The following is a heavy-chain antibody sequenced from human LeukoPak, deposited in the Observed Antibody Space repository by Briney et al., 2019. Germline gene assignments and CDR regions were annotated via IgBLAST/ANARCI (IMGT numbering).Heavy chain of an antibody. Sequence: SETLSLTCTVSGGSISSSSYYWGWIRQPPGKGLEWIGSIYYSGSTYYNPSLKSRVTISVDTSKNQFSLKLSSVTAADTAVYYCAAEYYYYYGMDVWGQGTTVTVSS. J-gene: IGHJ6*02. V-gene: IGHV4-39*01. CDR3: AAEYYYYYGMDV. D-gene: IGHD1-14*01. CDR1: GGSISSSSYY. CDR2: IYYSGST.